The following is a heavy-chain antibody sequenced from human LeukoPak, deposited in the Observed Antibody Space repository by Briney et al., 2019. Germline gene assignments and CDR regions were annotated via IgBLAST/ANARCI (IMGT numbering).Heavy chain of an antibody. J-gene: IGHJ3*02. CDR1: GYTLTSYY. D-gene: IGHD3-3*01. Sequence: ASVKVSCKASGYTLTSYYMHWVRQAPGQGLEWMGIINPSGGSTSYAQKFQGRVTMTRDMSTSTVYMELSSLRSEDTAVYYCARDGLLRFLEWLLRDGAFDIWGQGTMVTVSS. CDR3: ARDGLLRFLEWLLRDGAFDI. V-gene: IGHV1-46*01. CDR2: INPSGGST.